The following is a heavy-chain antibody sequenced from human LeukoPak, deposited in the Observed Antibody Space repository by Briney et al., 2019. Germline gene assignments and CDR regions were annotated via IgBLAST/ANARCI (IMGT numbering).Heavy chain of an antibody. J-gene: IGHJ6*04. V-gene: IGHV3-23*01. CDR2: IIANGDVT. CDR1: GFTFSRYV. CDR3: ARGLTMVRGVVDV. Sequence: GGSLRLSCAASGFTFSRYVMSWVRQAPGKGLEWVSAIIANGDVTSYADFVKGRFTISRDNSKNTLYLQMNSLRAEDTAVYYCARGLTMVRGVVDVWGKGTTVTVSS. D-gene: IGHD3-10*01.